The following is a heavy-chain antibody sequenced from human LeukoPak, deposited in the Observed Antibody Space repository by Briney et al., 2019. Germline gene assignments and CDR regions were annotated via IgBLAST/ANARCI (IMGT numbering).Heavy chain of an antibody. CDR2: IYYSGST. Sequence: SETLSLTCTVSGGSISSYYWSWIRQPPGKGLEWIGYIYYSGSTNYNPSLESRVTISVDTSKNQFSLRLSSVTAADTAVYYCARERARYGDFAYWGQGTLVTVSS. V-gene: IGHV4-59*01. D-gene: IGHD4-17*01. CDR1: GGSISSYY. J-gene: IGHJ4*02. CDR3: ARERARYGDFAY.